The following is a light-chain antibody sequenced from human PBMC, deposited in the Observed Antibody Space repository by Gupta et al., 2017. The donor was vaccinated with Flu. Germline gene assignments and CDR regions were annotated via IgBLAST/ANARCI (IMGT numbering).Light chain of an antibody. V-gene: IGLV3-1*01. J-gene: IGLJ1*01. CDR2: QDN. Sequence: SPGQTASVTCSGDKLGDKNVSWYQQKPGQSPVLVIYQDNKRPSGIPERFSGSNSGNSATLTISGTQDVDEGYYYCPAWDSTFRVFGPGTKVTVL. CDR1: KLGDKN. CDR3: PAWDSTFRV.